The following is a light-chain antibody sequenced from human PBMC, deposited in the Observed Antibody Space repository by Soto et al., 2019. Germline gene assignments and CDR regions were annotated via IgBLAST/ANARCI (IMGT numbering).Light chain of an antibody. CDR2: GAS. J-gene: IGKJ2*01. CDR3: QQYGSSLVT. CDR1: QSVSSSY. V-gene: IGKV3-20*01. Sequence: EIVLTQSPGTLSLSPGERATLSCRASQSVSSSYLAWYQQKPGQAPRLLIYGASNRATGIPDRFSGSGSGTDFTLIISRLEPEDFAVYYCQQYGSSLVTFGQGTKLEIK.